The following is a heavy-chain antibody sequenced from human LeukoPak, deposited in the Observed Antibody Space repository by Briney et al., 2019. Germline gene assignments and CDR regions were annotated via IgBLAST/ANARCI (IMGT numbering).Heavy chain of an antibody. CDR1: GGTFSSYA. V-gene: IGHV1-69*13. Sequence: SVKVSCKASGGTFSSYAISWVRQAPGQGLKWMGGIIPIFGTANYAQKFQGRVTITADESTSTAYMELSSLRSEDTAVYYCARDGPNYDFWSGYSYYFDYWGQGTLVTVSS. D-gene: IGHD3-3*01. CDR3: ARDGPNYDFWSGYSYYFDY. J-gene: IGHJ4*02. CDR2: IIPIFGTA.